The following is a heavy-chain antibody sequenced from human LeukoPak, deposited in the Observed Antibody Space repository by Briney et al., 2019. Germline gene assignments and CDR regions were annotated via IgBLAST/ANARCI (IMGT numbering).Heavy chain of an antibody. D-gene: IGHD5-24*01. CDR1: GFTFSNYE. CDR2: ISGSGITI. CDR3: ARGDGYNFFDY. V-gene: IGHV3-48*03. Sequence: PGGSLRLSCAASGFTFSNYEMNWVRQAPGKGLEWVSYISGSGITIYYADSVKGRFTISRDNAKNSLYLQMNSLRAEDTAVYYCARGDGYNFFDYWGQGTLVTVSS. J-gene: IGHJ4*02.